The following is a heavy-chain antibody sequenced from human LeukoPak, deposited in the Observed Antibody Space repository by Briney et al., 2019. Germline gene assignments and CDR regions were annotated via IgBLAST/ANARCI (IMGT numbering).Heavy chain of an antibody. V-gene: IGHV3-23*01. J-gene: IGHJ3*02. CDR2: ISGSGGST. CDR3: AKESYDILTGYPYDAFDI. D-gene: IGHD3-9*01. CDR1: GFTFSSYG. Sequence: GGSLRLPCAASGFTFSSYGMSWVRQAPGKGLEWVSAISGSGGSTYYADSVKGRFTISRDNSKNTLYLQMNSLRAEDTAVYYCAKESYDILTGYPYDAFDIWGQGTMVTVSS.